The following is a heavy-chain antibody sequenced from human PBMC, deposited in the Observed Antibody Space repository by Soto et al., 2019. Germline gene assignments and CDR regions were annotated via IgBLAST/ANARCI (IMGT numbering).Heavy chain of an antibody. CDR1: GGSISSYY. CDR3: ARGGDGYREVNYFDY. J-gene: IGHJ4*02. D-gene: IGHD5-12*01. CDR2: IYYSGTT. V-gene: IGHV4-59*01. Sequence: SETLSLTCTVSGGSISSYYWNWIRQPPGKGLEWIGYIYYSGTTNYNPSLKSRVTISVDTSKNQFSLKLSSVTAADTAVYYCARGGDGYREVNYFDYRGQGILVTVSS.